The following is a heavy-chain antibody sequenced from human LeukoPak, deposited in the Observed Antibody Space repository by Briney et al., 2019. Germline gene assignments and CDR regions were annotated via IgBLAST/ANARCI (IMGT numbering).Heavy chain of an antibody. CDR1: GYTFTSYD. Sequence: GASVKVSCKASGYTFTSYDINWVRQATGQGLEWMGWMNPNSGGTNYAQKFQGRVTMTRDTSISTAYMELSRLRSDDTAVYYCARAAQIAVAGFDYWGQGTLVTVSS. CDR2: MNPNSGGT. D-gene: IGHD6-19*01. CDR3: ARAAQIAVAGFDY. V-gene: IGHV1-2*02. J-gene: IGHJ4*02.